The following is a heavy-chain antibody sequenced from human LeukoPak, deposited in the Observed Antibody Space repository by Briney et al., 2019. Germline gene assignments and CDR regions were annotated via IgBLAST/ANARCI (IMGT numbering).Heavy chain of an antibody. D-gene: IGHD3-3*01. V-gene: IGHV6-1*01. CDR2: TYYRSKWYN. Sequence: SQTLSLTCAISGDSVFSNSSWNWIRQSPSRGLEWLGRTYYRSKWYNDYVVSVKSRININPDTSKNQFSLKLSSVTAADTAVYYCARDEAIFGAGYYYGMDVWGQGTTVTVSS. CDR3: ARDEAIFGAGYYYGMDV. J-gene: IGHJ6*02. CDR1: GDSVFSNSS.